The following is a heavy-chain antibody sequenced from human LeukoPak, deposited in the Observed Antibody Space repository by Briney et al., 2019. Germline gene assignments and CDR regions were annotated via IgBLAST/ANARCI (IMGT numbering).Heavy chain of an antibody. CDR1: GGSISSGGYY. Sequence: SETLSLTCTASGGSISSGGYYWSWIRQHPGKGLEWIGYIYYSGSTYYNPSLKSRVTISVDTSKNQFSLKLSSVTAADTAVYYCARENPVWSGLYYYYGMDVWGQGTTVTVSS. D-gene: IGHD3-3*01. CDR2: IYYSGST. V-gene: IGHV4-31*03. CDR3: ARENPVWSGLYYYYGMDV. J-gene: IGHJ6*02.